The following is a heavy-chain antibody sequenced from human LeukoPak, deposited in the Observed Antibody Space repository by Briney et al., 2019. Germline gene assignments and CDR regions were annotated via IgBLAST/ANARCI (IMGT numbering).Heavy chain of an antibody. CDR2: IILIFGTA. D-gene: IGHD5-12*01. J-gene: IGHJ4*02. CDR1: GGTFSSYA. Sequence: SVKVSCKASGGTFSSYAISWVRQAPGQGLEWMGGIILIFGTANYAQKFQGRVTITTDESTSTAYMELSSLRSEDTAVYYCASGLIRSGYSEGGYFDYWGQGTLVTVSS. V-gene: IGHV1-69*05. CDR3: ASGLIRSGYSEGGYFDY.